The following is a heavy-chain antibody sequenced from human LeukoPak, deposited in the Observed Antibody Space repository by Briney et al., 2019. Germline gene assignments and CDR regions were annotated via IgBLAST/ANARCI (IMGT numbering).Heavy chain of an antibody. CDR1: GFTVSSNY. CDR3: ARDLDYYDSSGPSDY. Sequence: PGGSLRLSCAASGFTVSSNYMSWVRQAPGKGLEWVSVIYSGGSTYYADSVKGRFTISRDNSKNTLYLQMNSLRAENTAVYYCARDLDYYDSSGPSDYWGQGTLVTVSS. D-gene: IGHD3-22*01. CDR2: IYSGGST. J-gene: IGHJ4*02. V-gene: IGHV3-66*01.